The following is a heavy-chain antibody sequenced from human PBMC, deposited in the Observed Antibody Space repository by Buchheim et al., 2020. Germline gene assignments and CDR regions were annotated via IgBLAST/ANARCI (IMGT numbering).Heavy chain of an antibody. CDR2: LYNSGST. D-gene: IGHD1-1*01. CDR1: GGSISSSSFY. CDR3: ASGWNAIDY. J-gene: IGHJ4*02. V-gene: IGHV4-39*01. Sequence: QLQLQESGPGLVKPSETLSLTCNVSGGSISSSSFYWGWMRQPPGKGLEWIGSLYNSGSTYYNSSLKSRVTISVQTSKNQFSLRWTSVTAADTAVYYCASGWNAIDYWGQGTL.